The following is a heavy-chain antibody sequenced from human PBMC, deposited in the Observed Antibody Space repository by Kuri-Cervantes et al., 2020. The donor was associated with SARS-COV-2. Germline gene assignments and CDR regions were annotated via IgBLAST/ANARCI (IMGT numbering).Heavy chain of an antibody. CDR3: SRDGKTTAVWNYDYYGLDV. CDR1: GFTFSSYG. V-gene: IGHV3-33*01. CDR2: IWYDGSNK. J-gene: IGHJ6*02. Sequence: GGSLRLSCAASGFTFSSYGMHWVRQAPGKGLEWVAVIWYDGSNKYYADSVKGRFTISRDNSKNTLYLQMNGLRAEDTAVYFCSRDGKTTAVWNYDYYGLDVWGQGTTVTVSS. D-gene: IGHD1/OR15-1a*01.